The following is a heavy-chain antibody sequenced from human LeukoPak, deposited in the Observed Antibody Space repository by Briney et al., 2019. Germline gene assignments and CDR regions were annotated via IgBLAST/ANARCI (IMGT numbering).Heavy chain of an antibody. Sequence: ASVKVSCKASGYTFTSYYMHWVRQAPGQGLEWMGIINPSGGSTSYAQKFQGRVTMTRDMSTSTVYMELSSLRSEDTAVYYCARGMWEQQPAKYYYHYMDVWGKGTTVTISS. V-gene: IGHV1-46*01. J-gene: IGHJ6*03. D-gene: IGHD6-13*01. CDR1: GYTFTSYY. CDR2: INPSGGST. CDR3: ARGMWEQQPAKYYYHYMDV.